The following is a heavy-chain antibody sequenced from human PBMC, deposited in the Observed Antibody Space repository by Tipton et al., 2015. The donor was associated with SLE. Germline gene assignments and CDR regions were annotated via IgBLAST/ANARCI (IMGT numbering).Heavy chain of an antibody. CDR1: GGSISSHY. Sequence: TLSLTCTVSGGSISSHYWSWIRQPPGKGLEWIGYIYYSGSTNYNPSLKSRVTISVGTPKNQFSLKLSSVTAADTAVYYCARERGEIVVVTAPRLNYYYYMDVWGKGTTVTVSS. CDR3: ARERGEIVVVTAPRLNYYYYMDV. D-gene: IGHD2-21*02. J-gene: IGHJ6*03. CDR2: IYYSGST. V-gene: IGHV4-59*11.